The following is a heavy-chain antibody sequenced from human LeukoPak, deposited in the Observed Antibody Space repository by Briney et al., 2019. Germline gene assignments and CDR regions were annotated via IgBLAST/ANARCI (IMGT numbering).Heavy chain of an antibody. CDR2: ISASNGNT. J-gene: IGHJ3*02. CDR1: GYTFIGYG. CDR3: ARVGGVYYDISTGYGGTFDI. V-gene: IGHV1-18*01. Sequence: ASVKFSCKASGYTFIGYGITWVRQAPGQGLEWMGWISASNGNTNYAQKLQGRVTMTTDTSTSTSYMELRSLRSDDTAVYYCARVGGVYYDISTGYGGTFDIWGQGTVVTVSS. D-gene: IGHD3-9*01.